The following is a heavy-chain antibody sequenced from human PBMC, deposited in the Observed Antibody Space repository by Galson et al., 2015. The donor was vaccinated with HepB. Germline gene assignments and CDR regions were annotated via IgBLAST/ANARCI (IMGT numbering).Heavy chain of an antibody. CDR1: GYSFTSYW. V-gene: IGHV5-51*01. J-gene: IGHJ3*02. CDR3: ATSYLLYGSGTAFDI. D-gene: IGHD3-10*01. CDR2: IYPGDSDT. Sequence: QSGAEVKKPGESLKISCKGSGYSFTSYWIGWVRQMPGKGLEWMGIIYPGDSDTRYSPSFQGQVTISADKSISTAYLQWSSLKASDTAMYYCATSYLLYGSGTAFDIWGQGTMVTVSS.